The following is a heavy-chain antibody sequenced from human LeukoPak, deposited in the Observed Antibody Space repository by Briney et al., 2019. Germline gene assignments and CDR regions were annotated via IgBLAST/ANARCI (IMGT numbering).Heavy chain of an antibody. CDR3: ARDLYYFHSSGYYASDL. CDR2: INQDGSER. CDR1: GFTFSDYW. Sequence: AGSLRLSCTASGFTFSDYWISWVRQAPGKGLEWVANINQDGSERHYVDSLRGRFTISRDNASNSLYLQMNSLRPGCVSLYFCARDLYYFHSSGYYASDLWGQGTLVTVSS. J-gene: IGHJ5*02. V-gene: IGHV3-7*01. D-gene: IGHD3-22*01.